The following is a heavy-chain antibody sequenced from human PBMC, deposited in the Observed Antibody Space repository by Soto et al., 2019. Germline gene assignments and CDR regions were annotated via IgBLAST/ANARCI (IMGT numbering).Heavy chain of an antibody. CDR1: GGSISSYY. J-gene: IGHJ5*02. Sequence: SETLSLTCTVSGGSISSYYWSWIRQPPGKGLEWIGYIYYSGSTNYNPSLKSRVTISVDTSKNQFSLKLSSVTAADTAVYYCARSGDYSNPNWFDPWGQGTLVTVS. CDR2: IYYSGST. CDR3: ARSGDYSNPNWFDP. D-gene: IGHD4-4*01. V-gene: IGHV4-59*01.